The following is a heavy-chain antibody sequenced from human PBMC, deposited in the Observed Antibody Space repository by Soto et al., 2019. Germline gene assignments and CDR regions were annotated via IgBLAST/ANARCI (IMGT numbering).Heavy chain of an antibody. CDR2: IYYTGIT. D-gene: IGHD2-21*01. CDR3: SREEKKGIISWFDP. Sequence: SETLSLTCTVSGGSVSGVDYFWSWIRQSPGKGLEWIGYIYYTGITHLNPSLKSRLTMAVDTSKNEFSLKLTSVSAADTAVYFCSREEKKGIISWFDPWGQGTPVTVSS. CDR1: GGSVSGVDYF. V-gene: IGHV4-30-4*01. J-gene: IGHJ5*02.